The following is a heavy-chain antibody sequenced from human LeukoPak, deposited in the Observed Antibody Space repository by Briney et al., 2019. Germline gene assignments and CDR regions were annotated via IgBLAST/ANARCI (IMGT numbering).Heavy chain of an antibody. CDR2: ISGSGGST. Sequence: GGSLRLSCAGSGFTFSSYAMSWVRQAPGKGLEWVSAISGSGGSTYYADSVKGRFTISRDNATNSLDLQMNSLRAEDTAVYYCARAHGAVLLYFDWSPRPSDYWGQGTLVTVSS. V-gene: IGHV3-23*01. CDR3: ARAHGAVLLYFDWSPRPSDY. D-gene: IGHD3-9*01. J-gene: IGHJ4*02. CDR1: GFTFSSYA.